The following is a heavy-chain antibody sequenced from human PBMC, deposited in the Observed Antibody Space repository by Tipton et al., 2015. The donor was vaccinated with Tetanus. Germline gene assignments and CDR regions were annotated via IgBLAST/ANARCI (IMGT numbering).Heavy chain of an antibody. Sequence: TLSLTCAVYGGSFSGYYWSWIRQPPGKGLEWIGEINHSGSTNYNPSLKSRVTISVDTSKNQFSLKLSSVTAADTAVYYCARDTMVSYYYGMDVWGQGTTVTVSS. CDR1: GGSFSGYY. D-gene: IGHD3-10*01. J-gene: IGHJ6*02. CDR3: ARDTMVSYYYGMDV. CDR2: INHSGST. V-gene: IGHV4-34*01.